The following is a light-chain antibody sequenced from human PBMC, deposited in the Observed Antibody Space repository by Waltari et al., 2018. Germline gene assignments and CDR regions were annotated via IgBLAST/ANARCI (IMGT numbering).Light chain of an antibody. V-gene: IGKV3-11*01. CDR1: QSVSSN. CDR3: QQRSNLVT. Sequence: EIVLTQSPATLSLSPGERATLSCRASQSVSSNLAWYQQKPGQAPRLLIYDASNRATGIPVRFSGSGSGTDFTLTISSLEPEDFAVYYCQQRSNLVTFGGGTKVEIE. CDR2: DAS. J-gene: IGKJ4*01.